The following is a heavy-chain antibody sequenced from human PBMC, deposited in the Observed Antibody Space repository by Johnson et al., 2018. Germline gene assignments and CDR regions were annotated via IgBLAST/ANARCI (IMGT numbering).Heavy chain of an antibody. J-gene: IGHJ6*02. CDR2: IYYSGST. V-gene: IGHV4-39*01. CDR3: ASFLWITIFGVVTHYYGMDV. Sequence: QVQLQESGPGLVKPSETLSLTCTVSGGSISSSSYYWGWIRQPPGKGLEWIGSIYYSGSTYYNPSLKSRVTISVDTSKNQFSLKLSSVTAEATAVYYCASFLWITIFGVVTHYYGMDVWGQGTTVTGSS. CDR1: GGSISSSSYY. D-gene: IGHD3-3*01.